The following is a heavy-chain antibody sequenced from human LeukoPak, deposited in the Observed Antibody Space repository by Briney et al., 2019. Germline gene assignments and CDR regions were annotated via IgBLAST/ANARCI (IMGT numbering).Heavy chain of an antibody. D-gene: IGHD6-6*01. CDR1: GFTFSNYA. CDR2: ITGGGDDT. V-gene: IGHV3-23*01. Sequence: GGSLRLSCAASGFTFSNYAMSWVRQAPGKGLEWVSAITGGGDDTWYADSFKGRFTISRDNSKNTLSLQMDSLRVEDTTVYYCVRGSSGGRPYYFDLWGQGILVTVSS. CDR3: VRGSSGGRPYYFDL. J-gene: IGHJ4*02.